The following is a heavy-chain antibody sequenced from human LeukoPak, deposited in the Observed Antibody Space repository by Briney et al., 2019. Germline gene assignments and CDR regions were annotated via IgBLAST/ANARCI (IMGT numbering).Heavy chain of an antibody. CDR1: GFTFSSYA. V-gene: IGHV3-23*01. CDR3: ARDGVRGFTATTPFDY. D-gene: IGHD4-17*01. CDR2: ISGSGGST. Sequence: GGSLRLSCAASGFTFSSYAMSWVRQAPGKGLEWVSAISGSGGSTYFADSVKGRFTISRDNAKNSLSLQMNSLRVEDTAVYYCARDGVRGFTATTPFDYWGPGTLVTVSS. J-gene: IGHJ4*02.